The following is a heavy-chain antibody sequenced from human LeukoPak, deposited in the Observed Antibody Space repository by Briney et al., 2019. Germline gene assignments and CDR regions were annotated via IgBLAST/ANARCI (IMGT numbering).Heavy chain of an antibody. V-gene: IGHV3-74*01. J-gene: IGHJ4*02. D-gene: IGHD2-21*02. CDR1: GFTFSSFW. CDR2: INGAGSIT. Sequence: QPGGSLRLSCAASGFTFSSFWMHWVRQAQGEGMVWVSRINGAGSITTYADSVKGRFTISRDNSKNTLYLQMSSLRAEDTAVYYCTIAVAVTASDSWGQGTMVTVSS. CDR3: TIAVAVTASDS.